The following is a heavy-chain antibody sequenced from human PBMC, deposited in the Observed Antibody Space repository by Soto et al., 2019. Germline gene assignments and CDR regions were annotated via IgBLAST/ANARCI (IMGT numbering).Heavy chain of an antibody. CDR2: IYPGDSDT. D-gene: IGHD3-10*01. CDR3: ARQGSSGYYYYGMDV. Sequence: GASLKISCKGSRYRFASYWIAWVRQVPGRGLEWMGIIYPGDSDTKYSPSFQGLVTMSVDKSTSTAYLQWNSLKAADTAVYYCARQGSSGYYYYGMDVWGQGTTVTVSS. V-gene: IGHV5-51*01. CDR1: RYRFASYW. J-gene: IGHJ6*02.